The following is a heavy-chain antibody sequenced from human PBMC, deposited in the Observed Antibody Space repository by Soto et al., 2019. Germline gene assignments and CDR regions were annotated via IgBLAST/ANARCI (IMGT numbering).Heavy chain of an antibody. Sequence: ETLSLTCTVSGGSLTNYYWSWIRQPPGKGLEWIGYIYSAGGTSYNPSLKTRVSISVDTSKNQFSLKMSSVTAADTAVYYCTREGTRSYLGAADSWGQGALVTVSS. D-gene: IGHD3-16*01. CDR3: TREGTRSYLGAADS. CDR2: IYSAGGT. CDR1: GGSLTNYY. J-gene: IGHJ4*02. V-gene: IGHV4-59*01.